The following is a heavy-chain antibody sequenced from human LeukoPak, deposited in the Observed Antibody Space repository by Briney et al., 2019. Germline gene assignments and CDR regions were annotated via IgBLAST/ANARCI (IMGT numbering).Heavy chain of an antibody. J-gene: IGHJ5*02. Sequence: GASVKVSCKASGYTFTSYGISWVRQAPGQGLEWMGWISAYNGNTNYAQKLQGRVTMTTDTSTSTAYMELRSLRSDDTAVYYCARAPYYYDNSGYYYFDPWGQGTLVTVSS. CDR1: GYTFTSYG. CDR3: ARAPYYYDNSGYYYFDP. V-gene: IGHV1-18*01. D-gene: IGHD3-22*01. CDR2: ISAYNGNT.